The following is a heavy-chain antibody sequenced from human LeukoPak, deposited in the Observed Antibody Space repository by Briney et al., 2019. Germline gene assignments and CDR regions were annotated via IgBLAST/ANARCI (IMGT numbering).Heavy chain of an antibody. CDR3: ARYPGIAVAGAGGFDY. Sequence: SQTPSLTCAISGDSVSSNSAAWNWIRQSPSRGLEWLGRTYYRSKWYNDYAVSVKSRITINPDTSKNQFSLQLNSVTPEDTAVYYCARYPGIAVAGAGGFDYWGQGTLVTVSS. V-gene: IGHV6-1*01. CDR1: GDSVSSNSAA. CDR2: TYYRSKWYN. D-gene: IGHD6-19*01. J-gene: IGHJ4*02.